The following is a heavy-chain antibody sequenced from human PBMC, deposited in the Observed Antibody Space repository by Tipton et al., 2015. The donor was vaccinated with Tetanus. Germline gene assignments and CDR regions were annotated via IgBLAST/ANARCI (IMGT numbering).Heavy chain of an antibody. CDR1: GCTFTNYA. J-gene: IGHJ4*02. Sequence: QLVQSGAEMKKPGSSVKVSCKASGCTFTNYALSWVRQAPGQGLDSVGGITPIFGTTNSAPKFQGRVTITADESTNTAYMELSNLRTESPVVYYCAGAPNRVSRAYDYWGQGAQITVSS. CDR3: AGAPNRVSRAYDY. V-gene: IGHV1-69*01. CDR2: ITPIFGTT. D-gene: IGHD1-14*01.